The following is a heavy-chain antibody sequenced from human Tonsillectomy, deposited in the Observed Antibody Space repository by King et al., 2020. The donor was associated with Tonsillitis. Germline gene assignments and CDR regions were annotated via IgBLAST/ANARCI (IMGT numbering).Heavy chain of an antibody. Sequence: QLVQSGAEVKKPGASVKVSCKTSGYTFSTYNIDWVRQAPGQGFEWMGWMNPNSMTTGYAQKFQGRVTMTGNTSIGTAYMELSSLRSDDTAVYCCARVYSSGAEWGQGTPVTVSS. J-gene: IGHJ4*02. CDR2: MNPNSMTT. V-gene: IGHV1-8*01. CDR3: ARVYSSGAE. D-gene: IGHD3-22*01. CDR1: GYTFSTYN.